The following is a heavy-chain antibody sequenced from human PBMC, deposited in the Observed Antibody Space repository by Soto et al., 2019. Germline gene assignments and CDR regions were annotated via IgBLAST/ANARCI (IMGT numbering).Heavy chain of an antibody. J-gene: IGHJ6*01. CDR1: GFTFRNYN. D-gene: IGHD2-15*01. V-gene: IGHV3-48*01. CDR2: ISGASGTI. Sequence: EAQLVESGGGLVQPGGSLRLSCAASGFTFRNYNMNWVRQAPGKGLEWLSYISGASGTIYYADSMQGRFTISRDNAKNSLYLQMNSLRAEDTAMYYCARECGYGYGMDVWGQGTTVTVSS. CDR3: ARECGYGYGMDV.